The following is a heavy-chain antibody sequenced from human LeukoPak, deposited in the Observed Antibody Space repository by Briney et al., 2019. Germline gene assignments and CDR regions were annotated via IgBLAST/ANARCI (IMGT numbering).Heavy chain of an antibody. CDR3: AKGGGRRPFDY. J-gene: IGHJ4*02. V-gene: IGHV3-30*02. CDR2: IRYDGSNQ. Sequence: GGSLRLSCAASGFTFSSYGMHWVRQAPGKGLEWVTFIRYDGSNQYYADSVKGRFTISRDNSKNTLYLQMNSLRAEDTAVYYCAKGGGRRPFDYWGQGTLVTVSS. CDR1: GFTFSSYG. D-gene: IGHD3-16*01.